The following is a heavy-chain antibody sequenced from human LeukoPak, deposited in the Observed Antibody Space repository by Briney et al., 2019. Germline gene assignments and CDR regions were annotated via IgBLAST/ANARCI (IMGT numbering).Heavy chain of an antibody. D-gene: IGHD6-19*01. J-gene: IGHJ4*02. Sequence: GGSLRLSCAASRFTLSTYWMSWVRQAPGKGLEWVAHIKQDGSQEYYVDSVKGRFTISRDSAKNSLYLQMNSLRAEDTAVYYCARDLSFSSGWGFDYWGQGTLVTVSS. CDR1: RFTLSTYW. CDR3: ARDLSFSSGWGFDY. V-gene: IGHV3-7*01. CDR2: IKQDGSQE.